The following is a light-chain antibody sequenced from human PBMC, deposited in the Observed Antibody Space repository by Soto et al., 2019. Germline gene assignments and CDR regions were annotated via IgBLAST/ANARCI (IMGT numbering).Light chain of an antibody. CDR2: WAS. V-gene: IGKV4-1*01. CDR1: QSVLDISNNKNY. CDR3: QQYYRTPPT. Sequence: DIVMTQSPDSLAVSLGERATINCKSNQSVLDISNNKNYLAWYQQKPRQPPKLLIYWASARESGVPDRFSGSGSGTDFTLTISSLQAEDVAVYYCQQYYRTPPTFGQGTKLEIK. J-gene: IGKJ2*01.